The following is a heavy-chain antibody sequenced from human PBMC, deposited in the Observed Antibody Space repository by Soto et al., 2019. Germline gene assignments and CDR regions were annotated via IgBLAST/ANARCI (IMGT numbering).Heavy chain of an antibody. CDR2: IRGNGAGI. CDR3: AKRGDILDVSSSFVGYGMDV. V-gene: IGHV3-23*01. CDR1: GFTFRIYA. Sequence: GGSLRLSCVASGFTFRIYAMTWVRQAPGKGLEWVARIRGNGAGISYADSVKGRFTISRDNSKNTVYLQMNSLRADDTAVYFCAKRGDILDVSSSFVGYGMDVWGQVTTVTVSS. D-gene: IGHD2-15*01. J-gene: IGHJ6*02.